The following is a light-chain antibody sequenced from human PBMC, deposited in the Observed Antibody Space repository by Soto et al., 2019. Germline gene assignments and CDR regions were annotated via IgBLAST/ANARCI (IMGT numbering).Light chain of an antibody. V-gene: IGKV3D-15*01. J-gene: IGKJ1*01. Sequence: EIVMTQSPATLSVSPGERATLSCRASQSVSSNLAWYQQKPGQAPRLLIYDGSTRATGIPDRFSGSGSGTDFTLTISKLEPGDFAVYYCQQYDTSDTWTFGQGTKVDIK. CDR1: QSVSSN. CDR2: DGS. CDR3: QQYDTSDTWT.